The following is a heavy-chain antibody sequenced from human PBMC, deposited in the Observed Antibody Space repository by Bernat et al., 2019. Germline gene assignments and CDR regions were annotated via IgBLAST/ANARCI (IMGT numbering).Heavy chain of an antibody. V-gene: IGHV3-48*04. CDR3: ARDNVVVVPAAIRYYYYYGMDV. D-gene: IGHD2-2*01. J-gene: IGHJ6*04. Sequence: EVQLVESGGGLVQPGGSLRLSCAASEFTFSTYSMNWVRQAPGRGPEWVSYISSSSSYTNYADSVKGRFTISRDNAKNSLYLQMNSLRAEDTAVYYCARDNVVVVPAAIRYYYYYGMDVWGKGTTVTVSS. CDR2: ISSSSSYT. CDR1: EFTFSTYS.